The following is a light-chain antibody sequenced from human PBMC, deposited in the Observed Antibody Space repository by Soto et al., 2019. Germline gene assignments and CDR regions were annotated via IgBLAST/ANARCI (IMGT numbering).Light chain of an antibody. CDR1: TSDVGGYNL. CDR3: CSYAGSRTFVV. CDR2: EGT. J-gene: IGLJ3*02. Sequence: QSALTQPASMSGSPGQSITISCTGTTSDVGGYNLISWYQQYPGTAPKLIIYEGTKRPSGISNRFSASKSGNTASLTISGLQAEDEADYYCCSYAGSRTFVVLGGGTKVTVL. V-gene: IGLV2-23*03.